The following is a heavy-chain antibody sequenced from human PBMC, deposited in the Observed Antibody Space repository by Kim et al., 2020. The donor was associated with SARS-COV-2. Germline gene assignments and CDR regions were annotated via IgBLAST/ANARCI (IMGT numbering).Heavy chain of an antibody. CDR3: ARDAYYGSGYYYYGMDV. CDR2: IYSGGST. Sequence: GGSLRLSCAASGFTVSSNYMSWVRQAPGKGLEWVSVIYSGGSTYYADSVKGRFTISRDNSKNTLYLQMNSLRAEDTAVYYCARDAYYGSGYYYYGMDVWGQGTTVTVSS. V-gene: IGHV3-53*01. J-gene: IGHJ6*02. D-gene: IGHD3-10*01. CDR1: GFTVSSNY.